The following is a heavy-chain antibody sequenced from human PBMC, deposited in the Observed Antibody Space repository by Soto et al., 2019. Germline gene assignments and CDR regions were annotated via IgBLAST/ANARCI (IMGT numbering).Heavy chain of an antibody. Sequence: SETLSLTCAVSGSSMSGFYWGWVRQPPGKGLEWIGSIFHSGNSYYNPSLKSRVILSVDTSKNQFSLNLTAAIAADTAVYYCAREAEGMDVWGQGAPVTVSS. CDR3: AREAEGMDV. CDR1: GSSMSGFY. CDR2: IFHSGNS. V-gene: IGHV4-38-2*02. J-gene: IGHJ6*02.